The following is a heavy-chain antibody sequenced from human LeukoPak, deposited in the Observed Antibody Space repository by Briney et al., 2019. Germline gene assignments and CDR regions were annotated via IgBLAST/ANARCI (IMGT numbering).Heavy chain of an antibody. CDR3: ARGLKPQYYYDSSGYGY. D-gene: IGHD3-22*01. V-gene: IGHV4-34*01. CDR2: INHSGST. Sequence: SETLSLTCAVYGGSFSGYYWSWIRQPPGKGLEWIGEINHSGSTNYNPSLKSRVTISVGTSKNQFSLKLSSVTAADTAVYYCARGLKPQYYYDSSGYGYWGQGTLVTVSS. J-gene: IGHJ4*02. CDR1: GGSFSGYY.